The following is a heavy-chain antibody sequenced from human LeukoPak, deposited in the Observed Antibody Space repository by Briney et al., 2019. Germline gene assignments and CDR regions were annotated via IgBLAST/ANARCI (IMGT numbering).Heavy chain of an antibody. D-gene: IGHD6-19*01. Sequence: GRPLRLSCAASGFTFSSYGMHWVRQAPGKGLEWVAVISYDGSNKYYADSVKGRFTISRDNSKNTLYLQMNSLRAEDTAVYYCAKELVAVAPSFIDYWGQGTLVTVSS. V-gene: IGHV3-30*18. J-gene: IGHJ4*02. CDR1: GFTFSSYG. CDR3: AKELVAVAPSFIDY. CDR2: ISYDGSNK.